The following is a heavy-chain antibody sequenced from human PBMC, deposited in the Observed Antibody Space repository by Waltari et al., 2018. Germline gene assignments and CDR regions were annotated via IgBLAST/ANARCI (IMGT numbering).Heavy chain of an antibody. CDR1: GFRFSIYW. D-gene: IGHD3-10*01. V-gene: IGHV3-74*03. J-gene: IGHJ6*02. CDR3: VRLAQRTYKSPVPGRHYYYGMDV. CDR2: ISNDESSL. Sequence: EEQLLESGGGLLQPGDSPRLSWAASGFRFSIYWLNWVLQAPGKGLVWVARISNDESSLTYADSVKGRFTISRDNAKNTLFLQMKRLRAEDTAVYYCVRLAQRTYKSPVPGRHYYYGMDVWGQGTTVTVSS.